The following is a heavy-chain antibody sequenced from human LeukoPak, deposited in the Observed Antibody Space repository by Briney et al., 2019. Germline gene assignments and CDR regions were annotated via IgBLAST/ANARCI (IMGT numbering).Heavy chain of an antibody. D-gene: IGHD2-2*02. CDR2: IYPGDSDT. V-gene: IGHV5-51*01. CDR1: GYSFTSYW. Sequence: GESLKISCKGSGYSFTSYWIGWVRQMPGKGLEWMGIIYPGDSDTRYSPSFQGQVTISADKSISTAYLQWSSLKASDTAMYYCARGRYCSSTSCYTPEDFDYWGQGTLVTVSS. J-gene: IGHJ4*02. CDR3: ARGRYCSSTSCYTPEDFDY.